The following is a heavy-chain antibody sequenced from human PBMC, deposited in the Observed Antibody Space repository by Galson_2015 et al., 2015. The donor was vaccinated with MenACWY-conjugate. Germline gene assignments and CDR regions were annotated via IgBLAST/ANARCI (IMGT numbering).Heavy chain of an antibody. CDR3: ARVTYDSFWAGFPPYTSYYFMDV. V-gene: IGHV3-7*04. CDR1: GFTYSAYW. D-gene: IGHD3/OR15-3a*01. J-gene: IGHJ6*03. CDR2: IKQDGSEK. Sequence: SLRLSCAASGFTYSAYWMSWVRQAPRKGPEWVANIKQDGSEKHYVESVKGRFTISRDNAKNSLYLQLDRLRAEDTAVYYCARVTYDSFWAGFPPYTSYYFMDVWGSGTTVTVSS.